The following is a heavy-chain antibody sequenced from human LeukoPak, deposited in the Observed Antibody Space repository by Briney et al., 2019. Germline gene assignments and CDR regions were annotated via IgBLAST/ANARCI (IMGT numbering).Heavy chain of an antibody. CDR2: IYYSGST. J-gene: IGHJ4*02. D-gene: IGHD5-24*01. CDR3: ARRQYYFDY. Sequence: SETLSLTCTVSGGFISSHYWSWIRQPPGKGLEWIGYIYYSGSTNYNPSLKSRVTISVDTSKNQFSLTLSSVTAADTAVYYCARRQYYFDYWGQGTLVTVSS. CDR1: GGFISSHY. V-gene: IGHV4-59*08.